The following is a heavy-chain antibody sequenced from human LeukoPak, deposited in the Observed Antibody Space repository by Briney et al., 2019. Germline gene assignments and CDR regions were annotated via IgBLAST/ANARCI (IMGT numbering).Heavy chain of an antibody. D-gene: IGHD4-23*01. CDR1: GGSISSYY. CDR3: ARVQAYGGKGYFDY. J-gene: IGHJ4*02. Sequence: SETLSLTCTVSGGSISSYYWSWIRQPPGKGLEWIGYIYYSGSTNYNPSLKGRVTISVDTSKNQFSLKLSSVTAADTAVYCCARVQAYGGKGYFDYWGQGTLVTVSS. CDR2: IYYSGST. V-gene: IGHV4-59*01.